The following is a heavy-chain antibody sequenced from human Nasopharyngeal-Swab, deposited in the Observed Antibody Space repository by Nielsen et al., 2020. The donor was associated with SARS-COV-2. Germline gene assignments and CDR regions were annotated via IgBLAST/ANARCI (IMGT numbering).Heavy chain of an antibody. CDR2: ISGTTGST. CDR3: APDPNWGLGY. V-gene: IGHV3-23*01. CDR1: GFTFSSFA. J-gene: IGHJ4*02. D-gene: IGHD7-27*01. Sequence: GESLKISCAASGFTFSSFAMAWVRQVPGKGLKWVSTISGTTGSTYYAESVKGRFTISRDNSKNLLYLQMNSLRVEDTATYYCAPDPNWGLGYWGRGTLVTVSS.